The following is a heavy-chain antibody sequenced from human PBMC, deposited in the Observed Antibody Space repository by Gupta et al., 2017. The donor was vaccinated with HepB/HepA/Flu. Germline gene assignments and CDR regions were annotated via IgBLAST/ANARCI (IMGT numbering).Heavy chain of an antibody. CDR1: GYSFTTYE. D-gene: IGHD4-11*01. Sequence: QVKLLQSGAEVKKPGASVKVSCKASGYSFTTYEISWVRQAPGQGLEWIGWISTYNGNTKDAQKFQGRVTMTTDTSTSTGFMELTSLRSDDTAVYFCARGTTFNHWGQGTRVTGSS. V-gene: IGHV1-18*01. CDR3: ARGTTFNH. CDR2: ISTYNGNT. J-gene: IGHJ4*02.